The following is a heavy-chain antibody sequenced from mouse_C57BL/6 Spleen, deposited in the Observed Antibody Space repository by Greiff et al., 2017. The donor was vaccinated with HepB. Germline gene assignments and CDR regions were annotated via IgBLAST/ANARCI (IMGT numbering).Heavy chain of an antibody. J-gene: IGHJ1*03. CDR1: GYTFTSYW. D-gene: IGHD2-3*01. CDR3: ARSMYFDV. Sequence: QVHVKQPGAELVKPGASVKLSCKASGYTFTSYWMQWVKQRPGQGLEWIGEIDPSDSYTNYNQKFKGKATLTVDTSSSTAYMQLSSLTSEDSAVYYCARSMYFDVWGTGTTVTVSS. CDR2: IDPSDSYT. V-gene: IGHV1-50*01.